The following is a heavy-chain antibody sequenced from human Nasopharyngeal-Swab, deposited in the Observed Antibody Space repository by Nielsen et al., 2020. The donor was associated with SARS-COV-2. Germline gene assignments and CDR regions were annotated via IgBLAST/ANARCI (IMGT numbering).Heavy chain of an antibody. CDR3: ATDVAAASRGEYYYYGMDV. D-gene: IGHD6-13*01. V-gene: IGHV1-24*01. CDR1: GYTLTELS. Sequence: ASVKVSCKVSGYTLTELSMHWVRQAPGKGLEWMGGFDPEDGETIYAQKFQGRVTMTEDTSTDTAYMELSSLRSEDTAVYYCATDVAAASRGEYYYYGMDVWGQGTTVTVSS. CDR2: FDPEDGET. J-gene: IGHJ6*02.